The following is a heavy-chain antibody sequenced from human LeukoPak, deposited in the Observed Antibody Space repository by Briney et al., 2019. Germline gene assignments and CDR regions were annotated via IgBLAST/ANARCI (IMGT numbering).Heavy chain of an antibody. CDR1: GFTFSSYN. V-gene: IGHV3-48*04. CDR2: ISSSGSTI. Sequence: GGSLRLSCAASGFTFSSYNMNWVRQAPGKGLEWVSYISSSGSTIYYADSVKGRFTISRDNAKNSLYLQMNSLRAEDTAVYYCAREEPLWFGELSLDYWGQGTLVTVSS. CDR3: AREEPLWFGELSLDY. D-gene: IGHD3-10*01. J-gene: IGHJ4*02.